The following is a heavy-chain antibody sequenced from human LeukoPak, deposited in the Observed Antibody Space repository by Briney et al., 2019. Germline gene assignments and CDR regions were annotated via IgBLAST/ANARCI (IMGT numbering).Heavy chain of an antibody. D-gene: IGHD3-22*01. J-gene: IGHJ4*02. V-gene: IGHV4-31*03. CDR3: AREKGGYYYYFDY. CDR2: IYYSGST. CDR1: GGSISSGGYY. Sequence: PSETLSLTCTVSGGSISSGGYYWSWIRQHPGKGLEWIGYIYYSGSTYYNPSLKSRVTISVDTSKNQFSLKLGSVTAADTAVYYCAREKGGYYYYFDYWGQGTLVTVSS.